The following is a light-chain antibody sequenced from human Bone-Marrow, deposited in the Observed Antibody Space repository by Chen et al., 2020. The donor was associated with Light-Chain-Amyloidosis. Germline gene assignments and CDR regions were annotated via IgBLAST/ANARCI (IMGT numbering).Light chain of an antibody. Sequence: QSALTQPASVSGSPGQSITISCTVTSGDVGTYNYVSWYQQHPGKAPKVMIYAVSNRPSGVANRFSGSKSGNTASLTISGLQAEDEADYYCSSFTSSSSYVFGPGTKVTVL. J-gene: IGLJ1*01. CDR1: SGDVGTYNY. CDR3: SSFTSSSSYV. CDR2: AVS. V-gene: IGLV2-14*01.